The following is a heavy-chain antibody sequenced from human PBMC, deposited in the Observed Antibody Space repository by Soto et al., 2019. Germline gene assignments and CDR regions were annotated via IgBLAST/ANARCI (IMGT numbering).Heavy chain of an antibody. D-gene: IGHD2-21*02. V-gene: IGHV4-4*02. CDR2: IYHSGRT. CDR1: SGSFSSSYW. J-gene: IGHJ5*02. Sequence: QVQLQESGPGLVRPSGTLSLTCAVSSGSFSSSYWWSWVRQPPGKGLGWIGEIYHSGRTNYNPSLGGRVTISVDKSKKQFSLKLSSVTAADTAVYYCASNLVTAGVGWFDPWGQGTLVTVSS. CDR3: ASNLVTAGVGWFDP.